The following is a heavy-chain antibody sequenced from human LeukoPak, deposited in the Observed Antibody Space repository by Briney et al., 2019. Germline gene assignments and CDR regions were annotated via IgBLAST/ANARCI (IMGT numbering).Heavy chain of an antibody. J-gene: IGHJ6*03. CDR3: ASLHGSGSGLPYYYYYMDV. CDR2: IYYSGST. D-gene: IGHD3-10*01. CDR1: GGSISSSSYY. V-gene: IGHV4-39*07. Sequence: SETLSLTCTVSGGSISSSSYYWGWIRQPPGKGLEWIGSIYYSGSTYYNPSLKSRVTISVDTSKNQFSLKLSSVTAADTAVYYCASLHGSGSGLPYYYYYMDVWGKGTTVTVSS.